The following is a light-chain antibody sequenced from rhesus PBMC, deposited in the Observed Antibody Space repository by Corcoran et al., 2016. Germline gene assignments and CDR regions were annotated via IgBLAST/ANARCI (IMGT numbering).Light chain of an antibody. CDR2: QTT. CDR3: LQSKDFPRT. V-gene: IGKV7-13*01. CDR1: ESVRVFGMNL. Sequence: DIVLTQSPASLAVSPGQRATISCRASESVRVFGMNLIHWYQQKPGQPPKPLIYQTTYKTSGVPARYSGSGAWTDFTLTSNPVEADDAADYYCLQSKDFPRTFGQGTKVEIK. J-gene: IGKJ1*01.